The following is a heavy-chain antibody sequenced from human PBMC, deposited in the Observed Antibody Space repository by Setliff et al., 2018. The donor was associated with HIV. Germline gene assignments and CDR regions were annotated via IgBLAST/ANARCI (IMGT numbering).Heavy chain of an antibody. CDR1: GGSISDSH. D-gene: IGHD1-26*01. V-gene: IGHV4-59*01. CDR3: AAYSAGEGGRGY. J-gene: IGHJ4*02. Sequence: SETLSLTCTVSGGSISDSHWSWIRQPPGKALEWIGSFYYSRTSSHENFFHTGTTKYNPSLESRGTISHDTSKNQFSLRLSPVTAADTAVYYCAAYSAGEGGRGYLGQGRLVTVSA. CDR2: FYYSRTSSHENFFHTGTT.